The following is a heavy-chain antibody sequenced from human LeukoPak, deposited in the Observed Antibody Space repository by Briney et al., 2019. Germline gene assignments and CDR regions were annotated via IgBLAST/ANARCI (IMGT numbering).Heavy chain of an antibody. V-gene: IGHV4-34*01. D-gene: IGHD5-18*01. CDR2: INHSGST. CDR3: AGGVFEGYTDWYFDL. Sequence: SETLSLTCAVYGGSFSGYYWSWIRQPPGKGLEWIGEINHSGSTNYNPSLKSRVTISVDTSKNQFSLKLSSVTAADTAVYYCAGGVFEGYTDWYFDLWGRGTLVTVSS. CDR1: GGSFSGYY. J-gene: IGHJ2*01.